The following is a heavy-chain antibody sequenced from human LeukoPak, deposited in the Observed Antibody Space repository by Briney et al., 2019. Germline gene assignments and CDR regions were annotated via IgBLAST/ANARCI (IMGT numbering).Heavy chain of an antibody. J-gene: IGHJ4*02. D-gene: IGHD6-13*01. CDR3: ASGPYSPRVDY. CDR2: ISSSGSTI. Sequence: PGGSLRLSCAASGFTFGDYYMSWIRQAPGKGLEWLSYISSSGSTIYCADSVKGRFTISRDNAKNSLFLQMNSLRAEDTAVYYCASGPYSPRVDYWGQGTLVSVSS. V-gene: IGHV3-11*04. CDR1: GFTFGDYY.